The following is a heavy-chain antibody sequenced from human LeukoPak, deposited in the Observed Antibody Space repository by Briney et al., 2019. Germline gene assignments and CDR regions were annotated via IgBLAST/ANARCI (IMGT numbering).Heavy chain of an antibody. J-gene: IGHJ4*02. CDR1: GFTDISNY. CDR2: MYSGGST. Sequence: GGSLRLSCAASGFTDISNYMSWVRQAPGKGMEWVSVMYSGGSTYYADSVKGRFTISRDNSKNTLYLQMNSLRAEDTAVYYSARAWISLLNWGQGTLVTVSS. D-gene: IGHD2/OR15-2a*01. V-gene: IGHV3-53*01. CDR3: ARAWISLLN.